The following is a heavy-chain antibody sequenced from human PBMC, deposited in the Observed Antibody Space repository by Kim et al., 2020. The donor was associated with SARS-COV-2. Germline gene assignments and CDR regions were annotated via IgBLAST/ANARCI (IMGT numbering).Heavy chain of an antibody. CDR3: ATYYYDSSGGWFDP. Sequence: SVKVSCKASGGTFSSYAISWVRQAPGQGLEWMGRIIPILGIANYAQKFQGRVTITADKSTSTAYMELSSLRSEDTAVYYCATYYYDSSGGWFDPWGQGTLVTVSS. CDR1: GGTFSSYA. D-gene: IGHD3-22*01. V-gene: IGHV1-69*04. CDR2: IIPILGIA. J-gene: IGHJ5*02.